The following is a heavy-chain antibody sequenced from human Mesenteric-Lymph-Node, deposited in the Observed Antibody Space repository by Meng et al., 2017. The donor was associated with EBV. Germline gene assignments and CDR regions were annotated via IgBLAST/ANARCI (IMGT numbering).Heavy chain of an antibody. CDR1: GYTFTTYD. J-gene: IGHJ4*02. Sequence: QVQLVQSGAELKKPGASVKVSCKASGYTFTTYDINWVRQAPGQGLEWMGWVSPNSGYTGYAQKFQGRVTMTRNTSISTAYMELSSLRSEDTAVYYCARKTGPEDYWGQGTLVTVAS. CDR3: ARKTGPEDY. V-gene: IGHV1-8*02. CDR2: VSPNSGYT. D-gene: IGHD1-1*01.